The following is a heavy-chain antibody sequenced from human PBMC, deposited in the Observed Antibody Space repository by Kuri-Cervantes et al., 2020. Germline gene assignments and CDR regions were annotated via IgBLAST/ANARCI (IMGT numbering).Heavy chain of an antibody. J-gene: IGHJ4*02. V-gene: IGHV1-46*01. CDR3: ARGLYDILTGYYKGFGY. D-gene: IGHD3-9*01. Sequence: ASVKVSCKASGGTFSSYTISWVRQAPGQGLEWMGIINPSGGSTSYAQKFQGRVTMTRNTSISTAYMELSSLRSEDTAVYYCARGLYDILTGYYKGFGYWGQGTLVTVSS. CDR2: INPSGGST. CDR1: GGTFSSYT.